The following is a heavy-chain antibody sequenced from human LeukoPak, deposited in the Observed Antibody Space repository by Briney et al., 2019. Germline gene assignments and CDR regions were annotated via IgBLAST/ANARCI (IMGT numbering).Heavy chain of an antibody. J-gene: IGHJ4*02. Sequence: PGGSLRLSCADSGFTFSSLYMHGVRQAPGQGLEYVSSVSSSGDRTHYASSVKGRFTISRDNSKNTLYLQMGSLRAEDTALYYCARDRLGSGWLLDYWGQGTLVTVSS. V-gene: IGHV3-64*01. CDR3: ARDRLGSGWLLDY. CDR2: VSSSGDRT. CDR1: GFTFSSLY. D-gene: IGHD6-19*01.